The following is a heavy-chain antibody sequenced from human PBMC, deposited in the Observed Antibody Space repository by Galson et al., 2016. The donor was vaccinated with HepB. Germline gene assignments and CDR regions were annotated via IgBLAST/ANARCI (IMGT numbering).Heavy chain of an antibody. CDR3: TSLTIFGVVTNY. Sequence: SLRLSCAASGFTFSGSATHWVRQASGKGLEWVGRIRSKANNYATAYAASVKGRFTISRDDSENTAYLQMNSLKTEDTAVYYCTSLTIFGVVTNYWGQGTLVTVSS. CDR2: IRSKANNYAT. J-gene: IGHJ4*02. CDR1: GFTFSGSA. V-gene: IGHV3-73*01. D-gene: IGHD3-3*01.